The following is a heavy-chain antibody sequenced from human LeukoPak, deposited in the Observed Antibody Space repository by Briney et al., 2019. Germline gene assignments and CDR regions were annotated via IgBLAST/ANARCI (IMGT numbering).Heavy chain of an antibody. Sequence: LETLSLTCTVSGDSVSSSNYYWAWIRQPPGKGLEWIGNIYYSGSTYYNPSLKSRLTISVDTSKNQFSLKLTSVTAADTAVYYCARLNKPGWFDPWGQGTLVTVSS. CDR3: ARLNKPGWFDP. J-gene: IGHJ5*02. CDR2: IYYSGST. D-gene: IGHD1-14*01. CDR1: GDSVSSSNYY. V-gene: IGHV4-39*01.